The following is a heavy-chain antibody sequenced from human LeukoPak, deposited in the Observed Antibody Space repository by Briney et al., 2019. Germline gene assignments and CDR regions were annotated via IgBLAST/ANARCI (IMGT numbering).Heavy chain of an antibody. CDR3: AGYTVTPPYYFDY. D-gene: IGHD4-17*01. CDR1: GGSISSSSYY. Sequence: SETLSLTCTVSGGSISSSSYYWGWIRQPPGKGLEWIGYIYYNGNTKYIPSLKSRLTMSVDTSKNQFSLKLSSVTAADTAIYFCAGYTVTPPYYFDYWGQGILVTVSS. CDR2: IYYNGNT. V-gene: IGHV4-61*05. J-gene: IGHJ4*02.